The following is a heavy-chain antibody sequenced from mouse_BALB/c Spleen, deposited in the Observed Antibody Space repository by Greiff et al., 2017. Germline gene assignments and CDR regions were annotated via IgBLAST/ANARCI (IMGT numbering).Heavy chain of an antibody. V-gene: IGHV5-17*02. D-gene: IGHD2-4*01. Sequence: EVKLMASGGGLVPPGGSRTLSCAASGFTFSSFGMHWVRQAPEKGLEWVAYISRGSSTIYYADTVKGRFTISRDNPKNTLFLQMTSLRSEDTAMYYCAPYDYDGGFAYWGQGTLVTVSA. CDR1: GFTFSSFG. CDR3: APYDYDGGFAY. CDR2: ISRGSSTI. J-gene: IGHJ3*01.